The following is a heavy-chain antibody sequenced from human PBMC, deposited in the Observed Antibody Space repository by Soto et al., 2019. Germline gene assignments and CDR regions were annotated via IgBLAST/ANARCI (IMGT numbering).Heavy chain of an antibody. CDR3: ARDWLDYYGSGSFLPSNWFDP. Sequence: ASVKVSCKASGYTFTSYGISWVRQAPGQGLEWMGWISAYNGNTNYAQKLQGRVTMTTDTSTSTAYMELRSLRSDDTAVYYCARDWLDYYGSGSFLPSNWFDPWGQGTLVTVSS. CDR1: GYTFTSYG. V-gene: IGHV1-18*01. D-gene: IGHD3-10*01. J-gene: IGHJ5*02. CDR2: ISAYNGNT.